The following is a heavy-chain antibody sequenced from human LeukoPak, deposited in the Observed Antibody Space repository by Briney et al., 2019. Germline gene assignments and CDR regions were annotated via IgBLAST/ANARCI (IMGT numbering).Heavy chain of an antibody. CDR1: GYTFTSYG. CDR2: ISAYNGNT. CDR3: ARDRRIAAPGVAFDI. J-gene: IGHJ3*02. V-gene: IGHV1-18*01. Sequence: ASVKVSCKASGYTFTSYGISWVRQAPGQGLEWMGWISAYNGNTNYAQKLQGRVTMTTDTSTSTAYMELRSLRSDDTAVYYRARDRRIAAPGVAFDIWGQGTMVTVSS. D-gene: IGHD6-13*01.